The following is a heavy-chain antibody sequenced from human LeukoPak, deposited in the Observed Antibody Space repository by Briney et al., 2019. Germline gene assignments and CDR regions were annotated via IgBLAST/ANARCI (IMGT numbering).Heavy chain of an antibody. Sequence: GGTLRLSCSASGFTFNRYGMNWVRQAPGKGLEWVSGISNAGASTYYADSVKGRFTISRDTSKNTLYLQMNSLRAEDTAVYYCAKGSYSSGWYNAFDIWGQGTMVTVSS. V-gene: IGHV3-23*01. CDR1: GFTFNRYG. D-gene: IGHD6-19*01. J-gene: IGHJ3*02. CDR3: AKGSYSSGWYNAFDI. CDR2: ISNAGAST.